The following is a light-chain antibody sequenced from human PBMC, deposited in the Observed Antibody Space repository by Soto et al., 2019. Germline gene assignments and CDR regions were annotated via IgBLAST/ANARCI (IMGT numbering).Light chain of an antibody. Sequence: ETAMTQSPVTLSLSPGERATLSCRASQTVGDNVAWYRQKPGQPPSLLIYGASTRAPGVPARFSGSGSGTDFILTISSRQSEDFATYYCQQPGTFGRGTKVEIK. J-gene: IGKJ1*01. CDR2: GAS. V-gene: IGKV3-15*01. CDR3: QQPGT. CDR1: QTVGDN.